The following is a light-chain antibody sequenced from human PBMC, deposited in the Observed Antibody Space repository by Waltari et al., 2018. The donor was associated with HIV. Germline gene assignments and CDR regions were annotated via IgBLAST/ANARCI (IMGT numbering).Light chain of an antibody. V-gene: IGKV3-11*01. CDR1: QSVTSS. J-gene: IGKJ2*01. Sequence: EIALTQSPATLSLSPGARATLSYRASQSVTSSLVWFQQKPGQPPRLLIYDAAFRATGIPARFSGSGSGTDFTLTIRSLEAEDSAVYYCHQRSNWPGTFGQGTNLEI. CDR2: DAA. CDR3: HQRSNWPGT.